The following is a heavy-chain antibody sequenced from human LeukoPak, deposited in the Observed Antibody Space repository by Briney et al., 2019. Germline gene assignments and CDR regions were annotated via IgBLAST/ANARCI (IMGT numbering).Heavy chain of an antibody. V-gene: IGHV1-8*01. D-gene: IGHD2-2*01. CDR1: GYTFTSYD. CDR2: MNPNSGNT. CDR3: ARGSGVPGAAHPPGGADMDV. Sequence: ASVKVSCKASGYTFTSYDINWVRQATGQGLEWMGWMNPNSGNTGYAQKFQGRVTMTRNTSISTAYMELSSLRSEDTAVYYCARGSGVPGAAHPPGGADMDVWGKGTTVTVSS. J-gene: IGHJ6*03.